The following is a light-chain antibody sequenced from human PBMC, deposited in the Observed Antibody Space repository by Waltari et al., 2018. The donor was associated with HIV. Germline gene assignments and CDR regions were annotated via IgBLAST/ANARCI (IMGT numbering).Light chain of an antibody. V-gene: IGLV1-51*01. CDR3: ATWDASLGAGV. Sequence: QSVLTQPPAVSAAPGQRVSISCSGHNSNLGAPFVSWSQQLPGTVPKLLSFDYYKRPSGIPDRFSGSKSGTSATLAIDTLQTEDEATYYCATWDASLGAGVFGGGTVLTVL. CDR2: DYY. CDR1: NSNLGAPF. J-gene: IGLJ3*02.